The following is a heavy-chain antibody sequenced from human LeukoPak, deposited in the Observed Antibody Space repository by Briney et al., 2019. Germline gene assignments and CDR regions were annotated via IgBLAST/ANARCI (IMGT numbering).Heavy chain of an antibody. CDR1: GFTFDDYA. Sequence: PGGSLRLSCAASGFTFDDYAMHWVRQAPGKGLEWVSGISWNGGNIGYADSVKGRFTISRDNRKNSLYLQMNSLRTEDTAFYYCAKGAISGYDYWGQGNLVTVSS. CDR3: AKGAISGYDY. D-gene: IGHD5-12*01. CDR2: ISWNGGNI. V-gene: IGHV3-9*01. J-gene: IGHJ4*02.